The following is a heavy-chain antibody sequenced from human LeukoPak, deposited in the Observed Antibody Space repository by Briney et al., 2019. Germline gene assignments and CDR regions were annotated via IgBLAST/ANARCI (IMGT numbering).Heavy chain of an antibody. V-gene: IGHV3-9*03. J-gene: IGHJ5*02. Sequence: GGSLRLSCAVSGFTFDDYAMHWVRQAPGKGLEWVSGISWNSGSIGYADSVKGRFTISRDNAKNSLYLQMNSLRAEDMALYYCAKEGYSSGWYGGWFDPWGQGTLVTVSS. D-gene: IGHD6-19*01. CDR2: ISWNSGSI. CDR3: AKEGYSSGWYGGWFDP. CDR1: GFTFDDYA.